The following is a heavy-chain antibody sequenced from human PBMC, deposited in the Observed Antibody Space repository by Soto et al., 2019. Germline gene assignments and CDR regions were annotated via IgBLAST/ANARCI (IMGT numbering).Heavy chain of an antibody. V-gene: IGHV3-72*01. J-gene: IGHJ2*01. CDR3: TCIHGTDL. CDR2: IQTKRQNYIK. CDR1: DNF. Sequence: DNFMGCVLQAPGKGLQWVGRIQTKRQNYIKQYATSLEGRFSISRDDSENSLYLQVNRLKTEDTAVYFCTCIHGTDL.